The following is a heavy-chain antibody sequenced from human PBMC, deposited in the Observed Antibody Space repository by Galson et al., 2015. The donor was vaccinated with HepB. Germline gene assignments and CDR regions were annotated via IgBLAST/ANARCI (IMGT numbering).Heavy chain of an antibody. V-gene: IGHV3-21*01. CDR2: ISSGSSYI. J-gene: IGHJ4*02. CDR1: GFTFNTYS. Sequence: SLRLSCAASGFTFNTYSMNWVRRAPGKGLQWVPSISSGSSYISYADSVKGRFTISRDNAKNSLFLRMNSLRVEDTAVYYCVSAYNGRLPDYWSQGTLVTVSS. CDR3: VSAYNGRLPDY. D-gene: IGHD1-26*01.